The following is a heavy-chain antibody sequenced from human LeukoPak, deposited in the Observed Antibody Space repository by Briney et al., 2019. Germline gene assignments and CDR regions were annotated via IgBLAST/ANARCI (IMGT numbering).Heavy chain of an antibody. Sequence: GGSLRLSCAASGFTFSSYEMNWVRQAPGKGLEWVSYISSSGSTIYYADSVKGRFTISRDKAKNSLYLQMNSLRAEDTAVYYCASRRAVTFDYWGQGTLVTVSS. CDR2: ISSSGSTI. D-gene: IGHD6-19*01. V-gene: IGHV3-48*03. J-gene: IGHJ4*02. CDR3: ASRRAVTFDY. CDR1: GFTFSSYE.